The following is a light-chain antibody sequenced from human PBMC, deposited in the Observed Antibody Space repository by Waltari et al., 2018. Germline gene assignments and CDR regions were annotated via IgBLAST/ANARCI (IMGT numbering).Light chain of an antibody. V-gene: IGKV1-9*01. CDR2: VAS. CDR3: QQLNNYPLT. Sequence: DIQLTQSPSFLSVSVGDRVTITCLASQGISSYLAWYQQKPGKAPKLLIYVASTLQSGVPSRFSGSGSGTEFTLTISSLQPEDFATYYCQQLNNYPLTFGQGTRLEIK. J-gene: IGKJ5*01. CDR1: QGISSY.